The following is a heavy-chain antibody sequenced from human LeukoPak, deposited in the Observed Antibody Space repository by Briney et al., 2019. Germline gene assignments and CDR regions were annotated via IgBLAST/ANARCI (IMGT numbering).Heavy chain of an antibody. Sequence: SETLSLTCTVSGGSISSSSYYWGWIRQPPGKGLEWIGSIYYSGSTYYNPSLKSRVTISVDTSKNQFSLKLSSVTAADTAVYYCARHRTYSSGWYCSYWGQGTLVTVSS. CDR1: GGSISSSSYY. D-gene: IGHD6-19*01. CDR2: IYYSGST. V-gene: IGHV4-39*01. J-gene: IGHJ4*02. CDR3: ARHRTYSSGWYCSY.